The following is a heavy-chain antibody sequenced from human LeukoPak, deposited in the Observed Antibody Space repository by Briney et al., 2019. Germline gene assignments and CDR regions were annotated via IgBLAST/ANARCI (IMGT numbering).Heavy chain of an antibody. CDR2: IYSGGAT. Sequence: GESLRLSCAASGFTVISNLMTWVRQSPGRGLEWLSSIYSGGATYYADSVKGRFTISRDHSNNSVSLQMTNLRVEDTAIYYCARGAYRISWPGIDYWGQGTLVTVSS. V-gene: IGHV3-53*01. D-gene: IGHD3-16*02. CDR1: GFTVISNL. CDR3: ARGAYRISWPGIDY. J-gene: IGHJ4*02.